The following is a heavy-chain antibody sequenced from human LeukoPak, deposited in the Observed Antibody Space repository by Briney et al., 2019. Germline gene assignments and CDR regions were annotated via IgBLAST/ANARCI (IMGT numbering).Heavy chain of an antibody. CDR3: AIWGGGLGGFFHPY. V-gene: IGHV3-7*01. D-gene: IGHD3-16*01. CDR1: GFTFSSYW. Sequence: PGGSLRLSCAASGFTFSSYWMSWVRQAPGKGLEWVANIKQDGSEKYYVDSVKGRFTISRDNAKNSLYLQMNSLRAEDTAVYYCAIWGGGLGGFFHPYWGQGPLVTVSS. J-gene: IGHJ4*02. CDR2: IKQDGSEK.